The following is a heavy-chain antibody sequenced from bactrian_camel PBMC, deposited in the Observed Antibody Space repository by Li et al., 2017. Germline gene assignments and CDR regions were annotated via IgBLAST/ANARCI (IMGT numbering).Heavy chain of an antibody. Sequence: VQLVESGGGSVQPGGSLKLSCVVSGFSYKNICIGWFRQAPGKEREEVAKICPVGIVKYADSKQGRFTISQDLARNMIFLQMDNLEPEDTAMYYCAADFSSLGGSWYGHCATEDYRGQGTQVTVS. V-gene: IGHV3S53*01. CDR3: AADFSSLGGSWYGHCATEDY. CDR1: GFSYKNIC. D-gene: IGHD6*01. J-gene: IGHJ4*01. CDR2: ICPVGIV.